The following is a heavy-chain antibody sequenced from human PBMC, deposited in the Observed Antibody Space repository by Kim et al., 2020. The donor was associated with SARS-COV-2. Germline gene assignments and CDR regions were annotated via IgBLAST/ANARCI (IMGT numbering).Heavy chain of an antibody. CDR3: ARDPRYGDYPSGAFDI. Sequence: ASVKVSCKASGYTFTSYGISWVRQAPGQGLEWMGWISAYNGNTNYAQKLQGRVTMTTDTSTSTAYMELRSLTSDDTAVYYCARDPRYGDYPSGAFDIWGQGTMVTVSS. CDR1: GYTFTSYG. J-gene: IGHJ3*02. CDR2: ISAYNGNT. V-gene: IGHV1-18*01. D-gene: IGHD4-17*01.